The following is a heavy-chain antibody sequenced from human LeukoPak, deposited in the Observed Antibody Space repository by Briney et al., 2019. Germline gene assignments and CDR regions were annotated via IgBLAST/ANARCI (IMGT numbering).Heavy chain of an antibody. CDR1: GFTFDDYA. CDR2: IRSKAYGGTT. CDR3: TRGSDVTFGGVIVI. J-gene: IGHJ4*02. V-gene: IGHV3-49*04. D-gene: IGHD3-16*02. Sequence: SGGSLRLSCTASGFTFDDYAMSWVRQAPGKGLEWVGFIRSKAYGGTTEYAASVKGRFTISRDDSKSIAYLQMNSLKTEDTAVYYCTRGSDVTFGGVIVIWGQGTLVTVSS.